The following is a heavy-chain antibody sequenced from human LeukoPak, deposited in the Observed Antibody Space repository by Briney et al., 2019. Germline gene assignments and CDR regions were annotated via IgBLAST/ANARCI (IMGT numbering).Heavy chain of an antibody. CDR3: AKDTPRLRLLWFGGSAFDY. J-gene: IGHJ4*02. CDR2: ISGSGGST. V-gene: IGHV3-23*01. Sequence: GGSLRLSCAASGFTFSSYAMSWVRQAPGKGLEWVSAISGSGGSTYYADSVKGRFTISRDNSKNTLYLQMNSLRAKDTAVYYCAKDTPRLRLLWFGGSAFDYWGQGTLVTVSS. D-gene: IGHD3-10*01. CDR1: GFTFSSYA.